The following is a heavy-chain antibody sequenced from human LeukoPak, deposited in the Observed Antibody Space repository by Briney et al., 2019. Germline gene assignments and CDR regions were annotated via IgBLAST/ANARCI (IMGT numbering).Heavy chain of an antibody. CDR3: ARSRYYDSSGRYYFDY. CDR1: GGSISSYY. V-gene: IGHV4-4*07. Sequence: SETLSLTCTVSGGSISSYYWSWIRQPAGKGLEWIGRIYTSGSTNYNPSLKSRVTMSVDTSKNQFSLKLSSVTAADTAVYYCARSRYYDSSGRYYFDYWGQGTLVTVSS. D-gene: IGHD3-22*01. J-gene: IGHJ4*02. CDR2: IYTSGST.